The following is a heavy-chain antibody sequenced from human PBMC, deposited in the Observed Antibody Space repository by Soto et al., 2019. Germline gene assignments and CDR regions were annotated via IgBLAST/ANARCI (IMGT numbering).Heavy chain of an antibody. V-gene: IGHV4-34*01. J-gene: IGHJ4*02. CDR3: ARGRGRYFDWLSSPYRYYFDY. CDR1: GGSFSGYY. D-gene: IGHD3-9*01. CDR2: INHSGST. Sequence: SETLSLTCAVYGGSFSGYYWSWIRQPPGKGLEWIGEINHSGSTNYNPSLKSRVTISEDTSKNQFSLKLSSVTAADTAVYYCARGRGRYFDWLSSPYRYYFDYWGQGTLVTVSS.